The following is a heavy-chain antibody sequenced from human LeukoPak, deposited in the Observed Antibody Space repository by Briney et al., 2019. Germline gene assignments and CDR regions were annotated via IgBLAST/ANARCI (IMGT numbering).Heavy chain of an antibody. Sequence: GGSLRLSCAASGFTFSTYAMSWVRQAPGKGLEWVSALSPSGGITYYEDSVKGRFTISRDNSKDTLYLQMNSLRAEDTAVYYCAKGVNYFVLEYWGQGTLVTISS. CDR2: LSPSGGIT. V-gene: IGHV3-23*01. CDR1: GFTFSTYA. CDR3: AKGVNYFVLEY. D-gene: IGHD3-10*02. J-gene: IGHJ4*02.